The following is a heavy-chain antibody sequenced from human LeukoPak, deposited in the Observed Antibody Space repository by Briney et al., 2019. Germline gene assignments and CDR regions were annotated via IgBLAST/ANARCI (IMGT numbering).Heavy chain of an antibody. V-gene: IGHV3-43D*03. J-gene: IGHJ1*01. CDR1: GFTFNDYA. D-gene: IGHD6-13*01. Sequence: PGGSLRLSCAASGFTFNDYAMHWVRQAPGKGLEWVSLISWDSGNTYYADSVKGRFTISRDNSKNPLSLQMNSLRAEDTALYYCAKGPGAAVGKRYIQHWGQGTLVTVSS. CDR3: AKGPGAAVGKRYIQH. CDR2: ISWDSGNT.